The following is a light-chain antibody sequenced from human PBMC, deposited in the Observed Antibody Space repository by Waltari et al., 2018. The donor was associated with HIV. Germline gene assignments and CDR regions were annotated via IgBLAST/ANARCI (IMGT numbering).Light chain of an antibody. CDR2: GAS. Sequence: EIVLTQSPGPLSFSPGERATLSCRASQSVSSSYLAWYQQKPGQAPRLLIYGASSRATGIPDRFSGSGSGTDFTLTISRLEPEDSAVFYCQQYGSSPTFGGGTKVEIK. V-gene: IGKV3-20*01. CDR1: QSVSSSY. CDR3: QQYGSSPT. J-gene: IGKJ4*01.